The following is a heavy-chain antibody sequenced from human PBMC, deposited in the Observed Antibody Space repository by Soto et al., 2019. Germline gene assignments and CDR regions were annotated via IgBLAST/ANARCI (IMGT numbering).Heavy chain of an antibody. CDR2: INQDGSVK. CDR3: ARLTEAVTTFVY. V-gene: IGHV3-7*03. J-gene: IGHJ4*02. CDR1: GFALSPYW. D-gene: IGHD1-1*01. Sequence: GGSLRLSCEASGFALSPYWMSWVRQAPGKGLEWVASINQDGSVKHYVDSVRGRFTISRDNAKNSLFLQMNSLSAEDTAVYYCARLTEAVTTFVYWGQGAPVTVSS.